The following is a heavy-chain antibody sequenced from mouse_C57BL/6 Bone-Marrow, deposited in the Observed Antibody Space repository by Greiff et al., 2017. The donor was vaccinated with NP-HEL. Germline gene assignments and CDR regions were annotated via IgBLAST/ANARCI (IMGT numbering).Heavy chain of an antibody. CDR2: INPGSGGT. Sequence: VQLQQSGAELVRPGTSVKVSCKASGYAFTNYLIEWVKQRPGQGLEWIGVINPGSGGTNYNEKFKGKATLTADKSSSTAYMQLSSLTSEDSAVYFCARRDYGYDVTWFAYWGQGTLVTVSA. D-gene: IGHD2-2*01. CDR1: GYAFTNYL. J-gene: IGHJ3*01. V-gene: IGHV1-54*01. CDR3: ARRDYGYDVTWFAY.